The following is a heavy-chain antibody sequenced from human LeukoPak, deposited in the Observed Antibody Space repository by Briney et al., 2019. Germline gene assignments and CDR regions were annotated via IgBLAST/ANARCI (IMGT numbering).Heavy chain of an antibody. Sequence: GASVKVSCKASGYTFTSYGISWVRQAPGQGLEWMGWISAYNGITNYAQKLQGRVTMTTDTSTSTAYMELRSLRSDDTAVYYCARDGGPYSSSWYSSTDYGMDVWGQGTTVTVSS. CDR3: ARDGGPYSSSWYSSTDYGMDV. J-gene: IGHJ6*02. V-gene: IGHV1-18*01. CDR1: GYTFTSYG. CDR2: ISAYNGIT. D-gene: IGHD6-13*01.